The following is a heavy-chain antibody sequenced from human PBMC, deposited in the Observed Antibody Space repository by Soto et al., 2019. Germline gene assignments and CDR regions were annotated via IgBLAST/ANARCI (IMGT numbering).Heavy chain of an antibody. D-gene: IGHD6-19*01. J-gene: IGHJ3*02. Sequence: GESLKISCKVSGYSFTSYWIGWVRQMPGKGLEWMGIIYPGDSDTRYSPSFQGQVTISADKSISTAYLQWSSLKASDTAMYYCARRQIAVAGTRAFDIWGQGTMVTVSS. V-gene: IGHV5-51*01. CDR3: ARRQIAVAGTRAFDI. CDR2: IYPGDSDT. CDR1: GYSFTSYW.